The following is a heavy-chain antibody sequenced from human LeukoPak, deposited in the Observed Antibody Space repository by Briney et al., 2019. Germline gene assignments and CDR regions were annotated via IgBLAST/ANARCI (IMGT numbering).Heavy chain of an antibody. J-gene: IGHJ6*02. CDR1: GGTFSSYA. CDR2: IIPIFGTA. Sequence: SVRVSCKASGGTFSSYAISWVRQAPGQGLEWMGGIIPIFGTANYAQKFQGRATITADESTSTAYMELSSLRSEDTAVYYCARVSTPPNYYYYYGMDVWGQGTTVTVSS. D-gene: IGHD2-2*01. CDR3: ARVSTPPNYYYYYGMDV. V-gene: IGHV1-69*13.